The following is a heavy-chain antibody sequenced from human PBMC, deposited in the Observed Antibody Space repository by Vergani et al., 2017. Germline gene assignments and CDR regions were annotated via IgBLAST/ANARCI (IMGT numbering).Heavy chain of an antibody. Sequence: EVHLLESGGGQVEAGESLRLSCVASGFTFSNSAMSWVRQTSGKGLEWVSAISGHGDRTYYADSVKGRFTISRDNSKNTVYLQMNSLKAEDRATYYCAREERSKTSTIVGDWGQGTLVTV. J-gene: IGHJ4*02. CDR3: AREERSKTSTIVGD. V-gene: IGHV3-23*01. D-gene: IGHD2-15*01. CDR1: GFTFSNSA. CDR2: ISGHGDRT.